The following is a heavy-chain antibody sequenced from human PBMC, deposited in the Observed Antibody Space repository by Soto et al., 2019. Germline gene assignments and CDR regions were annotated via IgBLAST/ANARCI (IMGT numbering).Heavy chain of an antibody. V-gene: IGHV4-38-2*01. D-gene: IGHD3-10*01. CDR1: GFSVSSGYY. Sequence: SETLSLTCDVSGFSVSSGYYWGWIRQPPGRGLEWIGIVYDSGISRYSPSLKSRLTISLDTSKNQFSLKLRSVTAADTAVYYCARFGGSGFDYWGQGTLVTVSS. J-gene: IGHJ4*02. CDR3: ARFGGSGFDY. CDR2: VYDSGIS.